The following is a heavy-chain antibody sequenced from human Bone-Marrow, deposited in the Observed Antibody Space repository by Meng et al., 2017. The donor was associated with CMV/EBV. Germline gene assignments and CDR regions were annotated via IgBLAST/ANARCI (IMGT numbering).Heavy chain of an antibody. CDR1: GFTFSSYG. V-gene: IGHV3-30*02. J-gene: IGHJ4*02. Sequence: GESLKMSCAASGFTFSSYGMHCVRQAPGKGLEWVAFIRYDGSNKYYADSVKGRFTISRDNSKNTLYLQMNSLRAEDTAVYYCAKAYQLLRGDYFDYWGQGTLVTVSS. D-gene: IGHD2-2*01. CDR3: AKAYQLLRGDYFDY. CDR2: IRYDGSNK.